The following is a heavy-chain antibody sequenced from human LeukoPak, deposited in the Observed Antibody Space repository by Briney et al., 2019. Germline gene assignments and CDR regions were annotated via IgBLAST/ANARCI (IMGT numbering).Heavy chain of an antibody. J-gene: IGHJ4*02. CDR2: IGSDGNKK. V-gene: IGHV3-33*01. Sequence: GRSLRLSCAASGFTFSSYAMHWVRQAPGKGLEWVALIGSDGNKKYYADSVKGRFSISRDNSNNTLYLQMNSLGVEDTAVYYCARGRYSSSWNDYWGQGTLVTVSS. CDR3: ARGRYSSSWNDY. D-gene: IGHD6-13*01. CDR1: GFTFSSYA.